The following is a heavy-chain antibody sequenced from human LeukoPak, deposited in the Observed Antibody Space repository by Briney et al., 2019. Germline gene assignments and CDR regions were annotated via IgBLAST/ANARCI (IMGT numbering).Heavy chain of an antibody. CDR3: ARAWGAGPFDY. V-gene: IGHV3-33*01. Sequence: GGSLRLSCAASGFTFSSYGMHWVRQAPGKGLEWVAVIWYDGSNKYYADSVKGRFTIPRDNSKNTLYLQMNSLRAEDTAVYYCARAWGAGPFDYWGQGTLVTVSS. J-gene: IGHJ4*02. CDR1: GFTFSSYG. D-gene: IGHD1-26*01. CDR2: IWYDGSNK.